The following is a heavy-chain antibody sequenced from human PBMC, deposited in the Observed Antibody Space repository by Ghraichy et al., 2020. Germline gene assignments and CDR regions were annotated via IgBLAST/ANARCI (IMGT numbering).Heavy chain of an antibody. CDR3: ARTPSEQWLANWFDP. J-gene: IGHJ5*02. CDR2: MNPNSGNT. V-gene: IGHV1-8*01. D-gene: IGHD6-19*01. CDR1: GYTFTSYD. Sequence: ASVKVSCKASGYTFTSYDINWVRQATGQGLEWMGWMNPNSGNTGYAQKFQGRVTMTRNTSISTAYMELSSLRSEDTAVYYCARTPSEQWLANWFDPWGQGTLVTVSS.